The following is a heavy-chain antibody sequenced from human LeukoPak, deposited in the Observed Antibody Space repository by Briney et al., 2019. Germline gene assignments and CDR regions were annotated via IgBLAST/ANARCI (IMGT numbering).Heavy chain of an antibody. CDR3: ARRGGSSWYPLDY. V-gene: IGHV4-34*01. CDR2: INHSGST. D-gene: IGHD6-13*01. Sequence: PSEALSLPCAVYGGSFSGYYWSLIRQPPGKGLEWIGEINHSGSTNYNPSLKSRVTISVDTSKNQFSLKLSSVTAADTAVYYCARRGGSSWYPLDYWGQGTLVTVSS. CDR1: GGSFSGYY. J-gene: IGHJ4*02.